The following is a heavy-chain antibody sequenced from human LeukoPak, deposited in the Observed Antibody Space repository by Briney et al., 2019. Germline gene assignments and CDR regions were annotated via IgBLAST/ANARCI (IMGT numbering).Heavy chain of an antibody. Sequence: AETLSLTCAVYGGSFSGYYWRWIRQPPGKGLEWIGEINHSGSTNYNPSLKSRVTISVDTSKNQFSLKLSSVTAADTAVYYCARRQPYCSSTSCYFGIWFDPWGQGTLVTVSS. CDR1: GGSFSGYY. D-gene: IGHD2-2*01. CDR3: ARRQPYCSSTSCYFGIWFDP. CDR2: INHSGST. V-gene: IGHV4-34*01. J-gene: IGHJ5*02.